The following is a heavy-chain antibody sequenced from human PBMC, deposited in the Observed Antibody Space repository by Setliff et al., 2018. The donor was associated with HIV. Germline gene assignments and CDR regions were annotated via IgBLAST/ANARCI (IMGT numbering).Heavy chain of an antibody. D-gene: IGHD1-1*01. Sequence: GASVKVSCKASGYTFTGYYVHWVRQVPGQGLEWMGWINPSSGATNFAQNFQGRVTMTRDTSITTVYLELIRLRSDDTAVYYCARDKLEETTESLWGPMKNDAFDVWGPGTLVTVSS. CDR1: GYTFTGYY. CDR2: INPSSGAT. CDR3: ARDKLEETTESLWGPMKNDAFDV. V-gene: IGHV1-2*02. J-gene: IGHJ3*01.